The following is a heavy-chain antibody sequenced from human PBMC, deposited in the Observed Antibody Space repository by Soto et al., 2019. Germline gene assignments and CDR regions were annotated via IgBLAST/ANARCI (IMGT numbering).Heavy chain of an antibody. CDR3: GRCTSTSCHLGSDY. D-gene: IGHD2-2*01. CDR2: ISHDGINK. V-gene: IGHV3-30-3*01. Sequence: GSLRLSCAASGFTFSSYAMNWVRQAPGKGLEWVALISHDGINKYYADSVRGRFTISRDSSTNTLYLQMNSLRAADTAVYYCGRCTSTSCHLGSDYWGQGTLVTVSS. J-gene: IGHJ4*02. CDR1: GFTFSSYA.